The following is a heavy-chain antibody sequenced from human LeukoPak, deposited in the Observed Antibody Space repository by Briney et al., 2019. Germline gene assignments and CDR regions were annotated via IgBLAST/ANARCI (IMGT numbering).Heavy chain of an antibody. CDR2: INHSGST. CDR1: GGSFSGYH. CDR3: ARHVVVVAARYNWFDP. J-gene: IGHJ5*02. Sequence: SETLSLTCAVYGGSFSGYHWSWIRQPPGKGLEWIGEINHSGSTNYNPSLKSRVTISVDTSKNQFSLKLSSVTAADTAVYYCARHVVVVAARYNWFDPWGQGTLVTVSS. D-gene: IGHD2-15*01. V-gene: IGHV4-34*01.